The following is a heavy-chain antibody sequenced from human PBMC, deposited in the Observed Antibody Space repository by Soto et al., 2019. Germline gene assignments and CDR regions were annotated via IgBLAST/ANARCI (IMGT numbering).Heavy chain of an antibody. D-gene: IGHD5-18*01. J-gene: IGHJ4*02. CDR3: ARKRDTAMVLDY. Sequence: PGGSLRLSCAASGFTFSSYAMHWVRQAPGKGLEWVAVISYDGSNKYYADSVKGRFTISRDNSKNTLYLQMNSLRAEDTAVYYCARKRDTAMVLDYWGQGT. V-gene: IGHV3-30-3*01. CDR2: ISYDGSNK. CDR1: GFTFSSYA.